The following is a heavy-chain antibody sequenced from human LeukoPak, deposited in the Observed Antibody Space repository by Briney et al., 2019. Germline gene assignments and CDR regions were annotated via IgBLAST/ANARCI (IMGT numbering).Heavy chain of an antibody. Sequence: SETLSLTCTVSGGSVTSYYWSWIRQPPGKGLECIGSIYHSGSTYYNPSLKSRVTISVDTSKNQFSLYLSSVTAADTAMYYCARAVGTSRNFFDYWGQGTLVTVSS. CDR1: GGSVTSYY. D-gene: IGHD4-23*01. V-gene: IGHV4-59*02. CDR3: ARAVGTSRNFFDY. J-gene: IGHJ4*02. CDR2: IYHSGST.